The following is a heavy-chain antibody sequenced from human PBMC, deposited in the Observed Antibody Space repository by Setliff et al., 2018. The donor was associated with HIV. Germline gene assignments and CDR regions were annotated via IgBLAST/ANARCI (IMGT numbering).Heavy chain of an antibody. Sequence: LRLSCAASGFTFSSYTMHWVRQAPGKGLEWVSSISSSSNSIYYTDSVKGRFTVSGDNTKNSLYLQMNSLRAEDTAVYYCASRIYYYDTYRVLREEGFDPWGQGTLVTVSS. J-gene: IGHJ5*02. D-gene: IGHD3-22*01. V-gene: IGHV3-21*01. CDR1: GFTFSSYT. CDR3: ASRIYYYDTYRVLREEGFDP. CDR2: ISSSSNSI.